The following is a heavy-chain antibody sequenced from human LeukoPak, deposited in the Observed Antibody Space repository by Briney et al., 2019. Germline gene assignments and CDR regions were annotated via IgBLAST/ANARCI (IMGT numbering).Heavy chain of an antibody. CDR1: GFTFSSNG. V-gene: IGHV3-30*18. D-gene: IGHD6-19*01. J-gene: IGHJ4*02. CDR3: AKDTRVAGSDY. Sequence: GGSLRLSCAASGFTFSSNGMHWVRQAPGKGLEWVAVISYDGSNKYYADSVKGRFTISRDNSKNTLYLQMNSLRAEDTAVYYCAKDTRVAGSDYWGQGTLVTVSS. CDR2: ISYDGSNK.